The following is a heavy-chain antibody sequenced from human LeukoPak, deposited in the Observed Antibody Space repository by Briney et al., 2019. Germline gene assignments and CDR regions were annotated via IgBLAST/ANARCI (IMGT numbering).Heavy chain of an antibody. D-gene: IGHD3-22*01. CDR3: ARHTFSAYYYDSSPVAAFHI. J-gene: IGHJ3*02. CDR2: INHSGST. CDR1: GGSFSGYY. Sequence: SETLSLTCAVYGGSFSGYYWSWIRQPPGKGLEWVGEINHSGSTNYNPSLKSRVTISVDTSKNQFSLKRSSVTAADTAGYYCARHTFSAYYYDSSPVAAFHIFGQGTMVTVSS. V-gene: IGHV4-34*01.